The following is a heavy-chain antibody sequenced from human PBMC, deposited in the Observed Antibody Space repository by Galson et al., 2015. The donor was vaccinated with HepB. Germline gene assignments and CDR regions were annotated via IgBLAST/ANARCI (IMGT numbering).Heavy chain of an antibody. CDR3: ARDLGFFDWLLVDAFDI. J-gene: IGHJ3*02. CDR2: ISSSSSYI. CDR1: GFTFSSYS. D-gene: IGHD3-9*01. Sequence: SLRLSCAASGFTFSSYSMNWVRQAPGKGLEWVSLISSSSSYIYYADSVKGRFTISRDNANNSLYLQMNSLRAEETAVYYCARDLGFFDWLLVDAFDIWGQGTMVTVSS. V-gene: IGHV3-21*01.